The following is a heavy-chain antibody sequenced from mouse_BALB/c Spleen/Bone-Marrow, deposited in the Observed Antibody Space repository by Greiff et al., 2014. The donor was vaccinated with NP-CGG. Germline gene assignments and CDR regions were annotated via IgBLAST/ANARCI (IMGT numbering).Heavy chain of an antibody. V-gene: IGHV14-3*02. D-gene: IGHD1-1*01. J-gene: IGHJ3*01. CDR1: CFNIKKTS. CDR3: AIYYYGSSGFAY. CDR2: IDPANGNT. Sequence: VQLKESWAELVKPRASVKLSFPASCFNIKKTSMPWGKQRPEQGLEWIGRIDPANGNTKYDPKFQGKATITADTSSNTAYLQLSSLTSEDTAVYYCAIYYYGSSGFAYWGQGTLVTVSA.